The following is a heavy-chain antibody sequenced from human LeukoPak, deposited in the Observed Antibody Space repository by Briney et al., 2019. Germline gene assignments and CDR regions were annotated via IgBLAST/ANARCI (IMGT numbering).Heavy chain of an antibody. CDR1: GDSISTPSYY. J-gene: IGHJ4*02. V-gene: IGHV4-39*07. CDR3: ARDRVPVD. D-gene: IGHD1-1*01. CDR2: IYSTGNT. Sequence: SETLSLTCSVSGDSISTPSYYWGWIRQSPGKGLEWIASIYSTGNTYFNPSFKSRVTISVDTSKNQFSLKLSSVTAADTAVYYCARDRVPVDWDQGTLVTVSS.